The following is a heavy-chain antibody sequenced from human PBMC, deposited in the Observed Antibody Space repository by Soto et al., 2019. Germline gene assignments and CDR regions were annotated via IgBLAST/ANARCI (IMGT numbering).Heavy chain of an antibody. Sequence: QVQLQQSGPGLVKPSQTLSLICVGSGDTVSSNSVAWNWVRQSPSRGLEWLGRTYYRSRWYSDYAVSVRSRIDINADTSKNQVSLQLNSVTPEDTAVYYCARSEEDSDYYYYGMDVWGQGTTVTVSS. D-gene: IGHD2-15*01. V-gene: IGHV6-1*01. CDR1: GDTVSSNSVA. CDR3: ARSEEDSDYYYYGMDV. CDR2: TYYRSRWYS. J-gene: IGHJ6*02.